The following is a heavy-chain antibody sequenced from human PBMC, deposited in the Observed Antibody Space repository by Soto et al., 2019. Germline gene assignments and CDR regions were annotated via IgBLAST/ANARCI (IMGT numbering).Heavy chain of an antibody. CDR2: IYHTGST. CDR1: GGSISSGGYS. J-gene: IGHJ5*02. CDR3: ARVPTP. V-gene: IGHV4-30-2*01. Sequence: QLQLRESGSGLVKPSQTLSLTCAVSGGSISSGGYSWSGIRQPPGKGLEWIGYIYHTGSTYYNPSLQSRVTISVHRSKNPFSLNLSSVTAADTAVYYCARVPTPWGQGTLVTVSS.